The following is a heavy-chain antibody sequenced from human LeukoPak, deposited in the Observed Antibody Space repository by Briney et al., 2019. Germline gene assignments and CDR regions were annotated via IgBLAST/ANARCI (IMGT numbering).Heavy chain of an antibody. D-gene: IGHD3-3*01. CDR1: GGSFSGYY. J-gene: IGHJ5*02. Sequence: SETLSLTCAVYGGSFSGYYWSWIRQPPGKGLEWIGEINHSGSTNYNPSLKSRVTIPVDTSKNQFSLKLSSVTAADTAVYYCARRKLRFLEWLPLGNWFDPWGQGTLVTVSS. CDR3: ARRKLRFLEWLPLGNWFDP. V-gene: IGHV4-34*01. CDR2: INHSGST.